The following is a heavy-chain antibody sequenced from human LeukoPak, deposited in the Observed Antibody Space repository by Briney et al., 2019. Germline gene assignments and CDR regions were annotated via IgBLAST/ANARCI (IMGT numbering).Heavy chain of an antibody. D-gene: IGHD2-15*01. Sequence: GGSLRLSCAASRYTVSSNYMSWVRQAPGKGLEWVSVIYSCGSTYYADSVKGRVTISRDNSKNTLSLQMDSLRAEYTAVYYCAKSGLNRFDYWGQGTLVTVSS. CDR1: RYTVSSNY. J-gene: IGHJ4*02. V-gene: IGHV3-53*01. CDR3: AKSGLNRFDY. CDR2: IYSCGST.